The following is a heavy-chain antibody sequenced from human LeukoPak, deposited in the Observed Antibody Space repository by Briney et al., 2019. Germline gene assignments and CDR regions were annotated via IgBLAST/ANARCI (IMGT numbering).Heavy chain of an antibody. J-gene: IGHJ4*02. CDR1: GGTFSSYA. CDR3: ARGSYDSSGFDY. D-gene: IGHD3-22*01. CDR2: IIPILGIA. Sequence: SVKVSCKASGGTFSSYAISWVRQAPGQGLEWMGRIIPILGIANYAQKFQGRVTITADKSTSTAYMELSSLRSEDTAVYYCARGSYDSSGFDYWGQGTLVTVSS. V-gene: IGHV1-69*04.